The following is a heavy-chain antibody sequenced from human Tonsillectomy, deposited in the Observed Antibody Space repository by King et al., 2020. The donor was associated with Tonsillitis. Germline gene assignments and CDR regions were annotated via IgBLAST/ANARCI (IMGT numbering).Heavy chain of an antibody. Sequence: VQLVESGGGVVQPGGSLRLSCAASGFTFSNYGMHWVRQAPGKGLEWVAFTRYDGSNKYYADSVKGRFTISRDNSKNTLYLQMNSLRAEDTAVYYCAKVGAYYDLDYWGQGTLVTVSS. CDR1: GFTFSNYG. D-gene: IGHD3-3*01. J-gene: IGHJ4*02. V-gene: IGHV3-30*02. CDR3: AKVGAYYDLDY. CDR2: TRYDGSNK.